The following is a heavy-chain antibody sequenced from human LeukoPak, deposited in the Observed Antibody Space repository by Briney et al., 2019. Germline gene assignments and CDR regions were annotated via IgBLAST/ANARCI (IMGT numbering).Heavy chain of an antibody. J-gene: IGHJ5*02. Sequence: GGSLRLSCAASGFTFSSYAMCWVRQAPGKGLEWVSAISGSGGSTYYADSVKGRFTISRDNSKNTLYLQMNSLRAEDTAVYYCARGYSSSWYWFDPWGQGTLVTVSS. D-gene: IGHD6-13*01. CDR2: ISGSGGST. CDR3: ARGYSSSWYWFDP. V-gene: IGHV3-23*01. CDR1: GFTFSSYA.